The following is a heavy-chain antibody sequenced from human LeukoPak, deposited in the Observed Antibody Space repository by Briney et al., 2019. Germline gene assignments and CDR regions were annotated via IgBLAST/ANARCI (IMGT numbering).Heavy chain of an antibody. CDR2: IYYSGST. D-gene: IGHD3-3*01. CDR1: GGSISSHY. J-gene: IGHJ3*02. CDR3: ASQTLRLLGAAFDI. Sequence: PSETLSLTCTVSGGSISSHYWSWLRQPPGKGLEWLGYIYYSGSTNYNPSLKSRVTISVDTSKNHFSLKLSSVTAADTAVYYCASQTLRLLGAAFDIWGQGTMVTVSS. V-gene: IGHV4-59*11.